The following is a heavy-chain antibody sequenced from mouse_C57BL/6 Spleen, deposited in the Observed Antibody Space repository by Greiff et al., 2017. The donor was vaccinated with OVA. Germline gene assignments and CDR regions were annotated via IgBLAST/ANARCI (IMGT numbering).Heavy chain of an antibody. CDR3: ARGSGNYAMDY. D-gene: IGHD1-3*01. CDR2: IYPGGGYT. Sequence: VQLQQSGAELVRPGPSVKMSCKASGYTFTNYWIGWAKQRPGHGLEWIGDIYPGGGYTNYNEKFKGKATLTADKSSSTAYMQFSSLTSEDSAIYYCARGSGNYAMDYWGQGTSVTVSS. V-gene: IGHV1-63*01. CDR1: GYTFTNYW. J-gene: IGHJ4*01.